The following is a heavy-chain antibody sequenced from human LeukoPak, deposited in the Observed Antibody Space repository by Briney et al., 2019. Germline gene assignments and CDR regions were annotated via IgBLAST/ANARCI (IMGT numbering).Heavy chain of an antibody. V-gene: IGHV3-48*03. CDR2: FSRSGSTI. J-gene: IGHJ4*02. CDR1: GFTFSSYE. Sequence: GGSLRLSCAASGFTFSSYEMNWVRQSAGKGLECVSYFSRSGSTIYYADSVKGRFTISRDNAKNSLYLQMNSLRAEDTAVYYCARVHEYYFDYWGQGTLVTVSS. CDR3: ARVHEYYFDY.